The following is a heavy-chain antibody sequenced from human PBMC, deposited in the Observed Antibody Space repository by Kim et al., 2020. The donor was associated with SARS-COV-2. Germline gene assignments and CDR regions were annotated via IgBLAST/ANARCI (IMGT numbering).Heavy chain of an antibody. CDR3: ARRDEAAAGSNWFDP. Sequence: SETLSLTCAVYGGSFSGYYWSWIRQPPGKGLEWIGEINHSGSTNYNPSLKSRVTISVDTSKNQFSLKLSSVTAADTAVYYCARRDEAAAGSNWFDPWGQGTLVTVSS. J-gene: IGHJ5*02. CDR2: INHSGST. CDR1: GGSFSGYY. V-gene: IGHV4-34*01. D-gene: IGHD6-13*01.